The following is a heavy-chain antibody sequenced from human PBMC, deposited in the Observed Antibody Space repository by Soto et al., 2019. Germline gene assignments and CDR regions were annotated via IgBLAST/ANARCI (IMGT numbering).Heavy chain of an antibody. V-gene: IGHV3-64D*06. CDR1: GFTFSSYA. D-gene: IGHD3-22*01. CDR3: VKGEYYYDSSGYYPFDD. J-gene: IGHJ4*02. Sequence: PGGSLRLSCSASGFTFSSYAMHWVRQAPGKGLEYVSSISTNGGSTHYADSVKGRFTISRDNSKNTQYLQMSSLRADDTAVYYCVKGEYYYDSSGYYPFDDWGQGT. CDR2: ISTNGGST.